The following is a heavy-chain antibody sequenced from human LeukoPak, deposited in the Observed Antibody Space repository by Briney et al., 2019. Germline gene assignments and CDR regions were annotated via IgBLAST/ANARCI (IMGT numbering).Heavy chain of an antibody. CDR1: GYSFTSYW. CDR2: IYPGDSDT. Sequence: GDSLKISCKGSGYSFTSYWICWVRQLPGEGLEWMGIIYPGDSDTRYSPSFQGQVTISADKSISTAYLQWSSLKASDTAMYYCARHPGIAARQVDYWGQGTLVTVSS. V-gene: IGHV5-51*01. D-gene: IGHD6-6*01. J-gene: IGHJ4*02. CDR3: ARHPGIAARQVDY.